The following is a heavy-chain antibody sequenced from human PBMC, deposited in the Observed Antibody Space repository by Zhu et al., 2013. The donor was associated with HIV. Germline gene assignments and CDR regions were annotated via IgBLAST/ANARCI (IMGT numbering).Heavy chain of an antibody. D-gene: IGHD2-2*02. CDR1: GYSFSNYA. CDR2: IIPIFGTA. J-gene: IGHJ6*02. Sequence: QVQLVQSGADMKKPGSSVKVSCKASGYSFSNYAINWVRQAPGQGLEWMGGIIPIFGTADYTQKFQGRLTITADESTSTGYMELSSLRSEDTAVYYCARGTLRDSLGLPVVPAAIHGDFYYDMDVWGQGTTVTVSS. V-gene: IGHV1-69*01. CDR3: ARGTLRDSLGLPVVPAAIHGDFYYDMDV.